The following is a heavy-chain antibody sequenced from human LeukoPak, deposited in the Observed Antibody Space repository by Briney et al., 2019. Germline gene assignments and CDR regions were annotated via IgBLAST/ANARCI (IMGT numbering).Heavy chain of an antibody. V-gene: IGHV3-48*03. J-gene: IGHJ4*02. D-gene: IGHD3-3*01. Sequence: PGGSLTLSCEDSGFTFRSYEMNWVRQAPGKELEWIAYLSSSGSAFSYADSVKGRFTIARDNAKNSVYLEMNSLRADDTAVYYCARSARLMKGVVEVTALDDWGQGTLVTVSS. CDR2: LSSSGSAF. CDR3: ARSARLMKGVVEVTALDD. CDR1: GFTFRSYE.